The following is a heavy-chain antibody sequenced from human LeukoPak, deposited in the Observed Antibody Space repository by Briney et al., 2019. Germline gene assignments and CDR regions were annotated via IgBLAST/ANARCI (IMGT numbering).Heavy chain of an antibody. J-gene: IGHJ3*02. CDR2: IYYSGST. CDR1: GGSISSSSYY. V-gene: IGHV4-39*01. Sequence: AETQSLTCTVSGGSISSSSYYWGWIRQPPGKGLEWIGSIYYSGSTYYNPSLKSRVTISVDTSKNQFSLKLSSMTAADTAVYYCARVFQWLVVDAFDIWGQGTMVTVSS. D-gene: IGHD6-19*01. CDR3: ARVFQWLVVDAFDI.